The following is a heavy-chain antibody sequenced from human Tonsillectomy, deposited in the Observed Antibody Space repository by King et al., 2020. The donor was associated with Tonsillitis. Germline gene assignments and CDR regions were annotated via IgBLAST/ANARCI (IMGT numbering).Heavy chain of an antibody. CDR1: GFSFADYA. D-gene: IGHD3-10*01. J-gene: IGHJ6*02. CDR3: AKVMVRGVNTYYYYGLDV. Sequence: VQLVESGGGLVQPGRSLRLSCAASGFSFADYAMHWVRQAPGKGLEWVSAISWNGGSIGYADSVKGRFTISRDNAKNSLYLQMNSLRAEDTALYYCAKVMVRGVNTYYYYGLDVWSQGTTVTVSS. V-gene: IGHV3-9*01. CDR2: ISWNGGSI.